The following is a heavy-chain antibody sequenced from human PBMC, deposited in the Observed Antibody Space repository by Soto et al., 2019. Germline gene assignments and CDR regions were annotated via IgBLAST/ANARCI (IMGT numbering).Heavy chain of an antibody. CDR2: ISSSGSTI. CDR3: ASCGYYYDSSGYSIDAFDI. D-gene: IGHD3-22*01. V-gene: IGHV3-11*01. CDR1: GFTFSDYY. Sequence: PGGSLRLSCAASGFTFSDYYMSWIRQAPGKGLEWVSYISSSGSTIYYADSVKGRFTISRDNAKNSLYLQMNSLRAEDMAVYYCASCGYYYDSSGYSIDAFDIWGQGTMVTVSS. J-gene: IGHJ3*02.